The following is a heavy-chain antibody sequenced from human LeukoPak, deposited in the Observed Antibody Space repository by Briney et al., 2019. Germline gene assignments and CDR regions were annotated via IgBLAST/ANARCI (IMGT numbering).Heavy chain of an antibody. V-gene: IGHV3-30*18. Sequence: PGRSLRLSCAASGFTFSSYGMHWVRQASGKGLEWVAVISYDGSNKYYADSVKGRFTISRDNSKNSLYLQMNSLRAEDTAVYYCAKDRGGIVGDTYFDYWGQGTLVTVSS. CDR3: AKDRGGIVGDTYFDY. CDR2: ISYDGSNK. D-gene: IGHD1-26*01. J-gene: IGHJ4*02. CDR1: GFTFSSYG.